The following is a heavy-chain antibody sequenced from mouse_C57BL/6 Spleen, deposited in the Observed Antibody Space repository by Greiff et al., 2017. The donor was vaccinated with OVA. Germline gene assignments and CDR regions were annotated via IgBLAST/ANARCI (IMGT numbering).Heavy chain of an antibody. CDR2: ISYDGSN. J-gene: IGHJ2*01. Sequence: ESGPGLVKPSQSLSLTCSVTGYSIPSGYYWYWIRQFPGNQLEWMGNISYDGSNNYNPSLKNRITITRDTSKNQFFLKLNSVTTEDTATYYCARDEGYYGSGPWGQGTTLTVSS. CDR3: ARDEGYYGSGP. CDR1: GYSIPSGYY. D-gene: IGHD1-1*01. V-gene: IGHV3-6*01.